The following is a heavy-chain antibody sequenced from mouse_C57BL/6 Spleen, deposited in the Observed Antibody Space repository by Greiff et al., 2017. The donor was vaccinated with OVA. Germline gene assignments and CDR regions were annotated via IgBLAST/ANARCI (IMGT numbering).Heavy chain of an antibody. CDR3: AREDDGYPFAD. V-gene: IGHV5-17*01. CDR2: ISSGSSTI. Sequence: EVKLMESGGGLVKPGGSLKLSCAASGFTFSDYGMHWVRQAPEKGLEWVAYISSGSSTIYYADTVKGRFTISRDNAKNTLFLQMTSLRSEDTAMYYCAREDDGYPFADWGQGTLVTVSA. D-gene: IGHD2-3*01. CDR1: GFTFSDYG. J-gene: IGHJ3*01.